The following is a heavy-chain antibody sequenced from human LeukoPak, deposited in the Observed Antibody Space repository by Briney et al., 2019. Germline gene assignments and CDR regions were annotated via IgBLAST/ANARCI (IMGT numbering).Heavy chain of an antibody. CDR3: ARGVTGTTRWFDP. D-gene: IGHD1-7*01. CDR2: IIPILGIA. J-gene: IGHJ5*02. Sequence: ASVKVSCKASGGTFSSYAISWVRQAPGQGLEWMGRIIPILGIANYAQKLQGRVTMTTDTSTSTAYLELRSLRSDDTAVYYCARGVTGTTRWFDPWGQGTLVSVSS. V-gene: IGHV1-69*04. CDR1: GGTFSSYA.